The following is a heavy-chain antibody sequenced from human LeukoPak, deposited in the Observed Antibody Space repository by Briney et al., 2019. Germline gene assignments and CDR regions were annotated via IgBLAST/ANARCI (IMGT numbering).Heavy chain of an antibody. Sequence: PSETLSLTCTVSGGSISSYYWSWIRQPPGKGLEWIGYIYYSGSTNYNPSLKSRVTISVDTSKNHFSLKLSSVTAADTAVYYCARPGHSYYYMDVWGKGTTVTVSS. V-gene: IGHV4-59*08. J-gene: IGHJ6*03. D-gene: IGHD1-1*01. CDR3: ARPGHSYYYMDV. CDR1: GGSISSYY. CDR2: IYYSGST.